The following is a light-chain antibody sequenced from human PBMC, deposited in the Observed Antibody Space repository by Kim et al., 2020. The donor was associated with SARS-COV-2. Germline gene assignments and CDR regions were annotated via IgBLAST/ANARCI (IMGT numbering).Light chain of an antibody. CDR3: TSYAGRVM. V-gene: IGLV2-8*01. CDR2: DVT. Sequence: SPGQSVTISCTGASSAVGDYNFSSWYQHHPGKAPQLMIYDVTKRASGVPDLFSGSKSGNTASLTVSGLQAEDEADYYCTSYAGRVMFGGGTQLTVL. J-gene: IGLJ3*02. CDR1: SSAVGDYNF.